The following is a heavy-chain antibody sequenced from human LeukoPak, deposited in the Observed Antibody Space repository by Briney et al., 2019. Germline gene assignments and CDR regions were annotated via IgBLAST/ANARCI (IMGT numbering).Heavy chain of an antibody. Sequence: GGPPRRRCAAAGCTFGPFNMNWVGQAPATGWDWVSYISSSSSTIYYADYVQGRFTVSRDNAKNSLYLQMNSLRDEDTAVYYCARAGAWEALNCWGQGTLVTVSS. D-gene: IGHD1-26*01. J-gene: IGHJ4*02. CDR2: ISSSSSTI. V-gene: IGHV3-48*02. CDR3: ARAGAWEALNC. CDR1: GCTFGPFN.